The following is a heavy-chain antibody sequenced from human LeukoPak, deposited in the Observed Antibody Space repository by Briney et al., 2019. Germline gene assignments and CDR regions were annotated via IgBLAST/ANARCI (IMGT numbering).Heavy chain of an antibody. V-gene: IGHV3-7*01. J-gene: IGHJ4*02. Sequence: GRSLRLSCAASGFTFSDYGMHWVRQAPGKGLEWVANIKEDGSQKYYMDSVKGRFTISRDNAKSSLFLQMNNLRVEDTAVYYCTRDQTWGQGTLVTVSS. CDR2: IKEDGSQK. CDR1: GFTFSDYG. CDR3: TRDQT.